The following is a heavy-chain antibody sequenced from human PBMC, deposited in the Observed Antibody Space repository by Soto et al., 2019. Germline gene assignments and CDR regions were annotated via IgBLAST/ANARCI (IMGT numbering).Heavy chain of an antibody. CDR1: GFRFSSSW. CDR3: TTGWSSKDY. CDR2: IKQDGSEK. D-gene: IGHD3-3*01. Sequence: EVQLVESGGGFVQPGGSLRLSCAGSGFRFSSSWMSWVRQAPGKGLEWVAHIKQDGSEKYYVDSAKGRFTISRDNAKTSLYLQMNNLRAEDTAVYYCTTGWSSKDYWGQGTLVTVSS. V-gene: IGHV3-7*01. J-gene: IGHJ4*02.